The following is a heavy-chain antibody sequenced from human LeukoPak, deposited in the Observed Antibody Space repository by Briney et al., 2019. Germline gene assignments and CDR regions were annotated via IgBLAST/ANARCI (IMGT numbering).Heavy chain of an antibody. Sequence: SETLSLTCAVYGGSFSGYYWSWIRQPPGKGLEWIGEINHSGSTNYNPSLKSRVTISVDTSKNQFSLKLSSVPAADTAVYYCARIAIVVVPAATRSDYYYRMDVWGQGTTVTVSS. V-gene: IGHV4-34*01. CDR1: GGSFSGYY. CDR2: INHSGST. CDR3: ARIAIVVVPAATRSDYYYRMDV. J-gene: IGHJ6*02. D-gene: IGHD2-2*01.